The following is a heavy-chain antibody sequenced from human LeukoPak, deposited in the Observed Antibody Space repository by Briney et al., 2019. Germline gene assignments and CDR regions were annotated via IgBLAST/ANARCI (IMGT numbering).Heavy chain of an antibody. V-gene: IGHV3-23*01. CDR1: GRSLSTYH. J-gene: IGHJ4*02. CDR2: ISGGAGTI. D-gene: IGHD5-18*01. CDR3: AKSRGYTYGSFDY. Sequence: ETLSLTCTVSGRSLSTYHWSWVRQAPGKGLEWVSVISGGAGTIYSADSVKGRFTISRDNSKSTLYLRMNSLRAEDTAVYYCAKSRGYTYGSFDYWGQGTLVTVSS.